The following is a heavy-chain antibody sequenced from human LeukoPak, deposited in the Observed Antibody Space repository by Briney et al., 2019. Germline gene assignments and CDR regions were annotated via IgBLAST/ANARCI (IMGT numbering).Heavy chain of an antibody. CDR2: IHYSGST. Sequence: SETLSLTCTVSGGSISSSSYYWGWIRQPPGKGLEWIGSIHYSGSTYYNPSLKSRVTISVDTSKNQFSLKLSSVTAADTAVYYCARQFGSGSYHDYWGQGTLVTVSS. CDR1: GGSISSSSYY. CDR3: ARQFGSGSYHDY. V-gene: IGHV4-39*01. J-gene: IGHJ4*02. D-gene: IGHD3-10*01.